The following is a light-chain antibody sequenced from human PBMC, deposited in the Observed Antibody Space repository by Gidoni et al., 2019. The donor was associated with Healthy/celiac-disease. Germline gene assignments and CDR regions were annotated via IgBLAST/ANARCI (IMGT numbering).Light chain of an antibody. CDR3: QSADSSGTSYVV. V-gene: IGLV3-25*02. J-gene: IGLJ2*01. Sequence: SYALQQPPSSSVSPGQPARITCSGDALLKQYAYWYHQKPGQAPVLVIYKDSERPSGIPERFSGSSSGTTVTLTISGVQAEDEADYYCQSADSSGTSYVVFGGGTKLTVL. CDR2: KDS. CDR1: ALLKQY.